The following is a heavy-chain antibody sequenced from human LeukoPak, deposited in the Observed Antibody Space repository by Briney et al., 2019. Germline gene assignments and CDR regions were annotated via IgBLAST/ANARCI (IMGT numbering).Heavy chain of an antibody. CDR1: GGSISSHY. CDR2: IYYSGST. Sequence: SETLSLTCTVSGGSISSHYWSWIRQPPGKGLEWIGYIYYSGSTNYNPSLNSRVTISVDTSKNQFSLKLSSVTAADTAVYYCARMGLGVRGVMAADYWGQGTLVTVSS. J-gene: IGHJ4*02. CDR3: ARMGLGVRGVMAADY. V-gene: IGHV4-59*11. D-gene: IGHD3-10*01.